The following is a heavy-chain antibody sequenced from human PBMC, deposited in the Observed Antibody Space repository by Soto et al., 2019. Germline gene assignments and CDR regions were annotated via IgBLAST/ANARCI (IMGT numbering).Heavy chain of an antibody. CDR3: ASVDYGAYIPHFDY. CDR2: ISGYGDTT. CDR1: GFTFSSNA. D-gene: IGHD4-17*01. V-gene: IGHV3-64*04. J-gene: IGHJ4*02. Sequence: PGGSLRLSCSASGFTFSSNAMHWVRQAPGKGLGYVSAISGYGDTTYYADSVKGRFTISGDNSKNTLYLQMNSLRAEDTAIYYCASVDYGAYIPHFDYWGQGTLVTVSS.